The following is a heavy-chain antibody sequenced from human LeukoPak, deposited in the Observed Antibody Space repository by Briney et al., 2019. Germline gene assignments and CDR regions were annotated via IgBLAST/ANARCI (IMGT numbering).Heavy chain of an antibody. Sequence: GGSLRLSCAASGFTFSSYGMSWVRQAPGKGLEWVSAISGSGGSTYYADSVKGRFTISRDNAKNSLYLQMNSLRGEDTAVYYCARDLAWGAFDYWGQGTLVTVSS. V-gene: IGHV3-23*01. D-gene: IGHD7-27*01. CDR2: ISGSGGST. CDR1: GFTFSSYG. J-gene: IGHJ4*02. CDR3: ARDLAWGAFDY.